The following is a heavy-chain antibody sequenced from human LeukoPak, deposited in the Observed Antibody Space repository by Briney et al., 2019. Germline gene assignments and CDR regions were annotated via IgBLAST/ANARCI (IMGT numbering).Heavy chain of an antibody. J-gene: IGHJ6*03. Sequence: SETLSLTCTVSGGSINTYCWSWIRQTAGKALEWIGRIYTSGSTYYNPSLESRVTMSVDTSKNQFSLKVSPVTAADTAVYYCARGIVGTRDYYYYMGVWGKGTTVTVSS. D-gene: IGHD1-26*01. V-gene: IGHV4-4*07. CDR3: ARGIVGTRDYYYYMGV. CDR2: IYTSGST. CDR1: GGSINTYC.